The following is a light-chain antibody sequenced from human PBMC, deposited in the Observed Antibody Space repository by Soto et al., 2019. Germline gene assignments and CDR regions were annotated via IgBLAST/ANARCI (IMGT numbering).Light chain of an antibody. CDR1: QGISNW. CDR2: IVS. J-gene: IGKJ4*01. Sequence: DLLMTQSPSSVSASVGDRVTITCRASQGISNWLTWYQQKPGKAPKVLISIVSNLQSGVPPRFSGSGSGSDFTLTISSLQPEDFATYYCQQSKNFPLTFGGGTRVEIK. CDR3: QQSKNFPLT. V-gene: IGKV1-12*01.